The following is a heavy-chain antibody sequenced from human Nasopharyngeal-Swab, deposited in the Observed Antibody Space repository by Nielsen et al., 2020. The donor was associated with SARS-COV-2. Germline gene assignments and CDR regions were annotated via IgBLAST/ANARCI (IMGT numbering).Heavy chain of an antibody. J-gene: IGHJ6*03. CDR3: AAGADYYYYYMDV. D-gene: IGHD1-26*01. V-gene: IGHV1-69*04. CDR2: IIPILGIA. CDR1: GGTFSSYA. Sequence: SVKVSCKASGGTFSSYAISWVRQAPGQGLEWMGRIIPILGIANYAQKFQGRVTITANKSTSTAYMELSSLRSEDTAVYYCAAGADYYYYYMDVWGKGTTVTVSS.